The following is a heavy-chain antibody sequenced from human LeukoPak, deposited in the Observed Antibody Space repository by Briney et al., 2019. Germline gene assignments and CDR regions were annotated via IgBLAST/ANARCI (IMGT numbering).Heavy chain of an antibody. D-gene: IGHD3-22*01. CDR1: GFSFSGHW. J-gene: IGHJ4*02. Sequence: GGSLRLSCTASGFSFSGHWMHWARQLPGKGLVWVSRISPTGSTTSYADSVKGRFTISRDNSKNTLYLQMNSLRAEDTAVYYCAKAVPLNDSSGYYFGYWGQGTLVTVSS. V-gene: IGHV3-74*01. CDR3: AKAVPLNDSSGYYFGY. CDR2: ISPTGSTT.